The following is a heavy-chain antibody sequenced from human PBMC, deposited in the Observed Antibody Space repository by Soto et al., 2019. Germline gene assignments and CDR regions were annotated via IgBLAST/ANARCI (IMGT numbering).Heavy chain of an antibody. CDR3: AKGNSWSPALVLDI. CDR2: ISGSGGST. V-gene: IGHV3-23*01. J-gene: IGHJ3*02. Sequence: HPGGSLRLSCAASGFTFSSYAMSWVRQAPGKGLEWVSAISGSGGSTYYADSVKGRFTISRDSSKNTLYLQMNSLRAEDTAVYYCAKGNSWSPALVLDIWGQGTMVTVSS. CDR1: GFTFSSYA. D-gene: IGHD1-7*01.